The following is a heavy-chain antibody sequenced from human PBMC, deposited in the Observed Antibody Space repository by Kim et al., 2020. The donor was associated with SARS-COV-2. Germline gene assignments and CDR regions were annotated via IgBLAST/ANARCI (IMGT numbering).Heavy chain of an antibody. CDR3: ANPGH. J-gene: IGHJ4*02. V-gene: IGHV3-23*01. CDR2: ISRPGSNT. Sequence: ISRPGSNTFYADSVRGRFTISRDNSKNTLYLQMNSLTADDTAVYYCANPGHWGQGTLVTVSS.